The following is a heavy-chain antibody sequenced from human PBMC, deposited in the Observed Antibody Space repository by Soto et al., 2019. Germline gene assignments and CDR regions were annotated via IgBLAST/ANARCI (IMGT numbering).Heavy chain of an antibody. CDR1: GYTFTSYG. V-gene: IGHV1-18*01. Sequence: AASVKVSCKASGYTFTSYGISWVRQAPGQGLEWMGWISAYNGNTNYAQKLQGRVTMTTDTSTSTAYMELRSLRSDDTAVYYCARDFYYYDSSGYSDYWGQGTLVTVSS. CDR3: ARDFYYYDSSGYSDY. CDR2: ISAYNGNT. J-gene: IGHJ4*02. D-gene: IGHD3-22*01.